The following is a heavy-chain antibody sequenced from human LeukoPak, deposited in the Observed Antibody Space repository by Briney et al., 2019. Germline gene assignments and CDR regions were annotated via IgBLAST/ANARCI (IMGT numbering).Heavy chain of an antibody. D-gene: IGHD6-13*01. CDR2: IRSDGSNK. Sequence: GGSLRLSCAASGFIFSSYGMHWVRQAPGKGLEWVAIIRSDGSNKYNADSVKGRFTISRDNSKNTLYLQMNSLRAEDTAVYYCAKDIGTSSWYYFDYWGRGTLVTVSS. J-gene: IGHJ4*02. CDR3: AKDIGTSSWYYFDY. V-gene: IGHV3-30*02. CDR1: GFIFSSYG.